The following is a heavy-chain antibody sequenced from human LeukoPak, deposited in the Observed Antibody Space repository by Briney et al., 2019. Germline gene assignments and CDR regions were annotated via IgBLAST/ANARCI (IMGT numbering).Heavy chain of an antibody. CDR3: AREGARWEPSFSAFDI. D-gene: IGHD1-26*01. CDR2: IYYSGST. V-gene: IGHV4-61*01. Sequence: SETLSLTCTVSGYSISSGYYWSWIRQPPGKGLEWIGYIYYSGSTSYNPSLKSRVTISVDTSKNQFSLKLSSVTAADTAVYYCAREGARWEPSFSAFDIWGQGTMVTVSS. J-gene: IGHJ3*02. CDR1: GYSISSGYY.